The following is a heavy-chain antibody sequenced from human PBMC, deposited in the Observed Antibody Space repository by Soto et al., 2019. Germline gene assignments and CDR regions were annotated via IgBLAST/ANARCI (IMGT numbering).Heavy chain of an antibody. CDR1: GFTFSSYG. Sequence: PGGSLRLSCAASGFTFSSYGMHWVRQAPGKGLEWVAVISYDGSNKYYADSVKGRFTISRDNSKNTLYLQMNSLRAEDTAVYYCAKVLSTQVTPGDGMDVWGQGTTVNVSS. D-gene: IGHD2-2*01. J-gene: IGHJ6*02. CDR3: AKVLSTQVTPGDGMDV. CDR2: ISYDGSNK. V-gene: IGHV3-30*18.